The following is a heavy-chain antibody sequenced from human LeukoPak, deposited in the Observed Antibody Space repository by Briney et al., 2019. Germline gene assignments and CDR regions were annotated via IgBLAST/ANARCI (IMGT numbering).Heavy chain of an antibody. CDR2: INHSGST. D-gene: IGHD3-16*01. CDR3: ALIRDYYYYYMDV. J-gene: IGHJ6*03. CDR1: GGSFSGYY. Sequence: PSETLSLTCAVYGGSFSGYYWSWIRQPPGKGLEWIGEINHSGSTNYNPSLKSRVTISVDTSKNQFSLKLSSVTAADTAVYYCALIRDYYYYYMDVWGKGTTVTVSS. V-gene: IGHV4-34*01.